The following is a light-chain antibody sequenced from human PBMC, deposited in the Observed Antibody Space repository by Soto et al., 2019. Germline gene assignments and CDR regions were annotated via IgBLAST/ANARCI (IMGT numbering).Light chain of an antibody. CDR2: GGN. CDR3: QSYDMSLNNYV. V-gene: IGLV1-40*01. J-gene: IGLJ1*01. Sequence: QSVLTQPPSVSAAPGQKVTISCSGSISNIGNHYVSWYQQLPGTAPKVLIYGGNNRPSGVPDRFSGSRSGTSASLDITGLQAEDEAAYFCQSYDMSLNNYVFGTGTKVTVL. CDR1: ISNIGNHY.